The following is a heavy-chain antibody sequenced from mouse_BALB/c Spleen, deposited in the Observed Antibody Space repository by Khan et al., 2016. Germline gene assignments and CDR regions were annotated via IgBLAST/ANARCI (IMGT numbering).Heavy chain of an antibody. CDR2: ISYSGST. J-gene: IGHJ4*01. D-gene: IGHD1-1*01. V-gene: IGHV3-8*02. CDR1: GDSITSGY. CDR3: ARSDGSSYVRAMDY. Sequence: EVQLQESGPSLVKPSQTLSLTCSVTGDSITSGYWNWIRKFPGNKLEYMGYISYSGSTYYNPSLKSRISIPRDTSKNQYYLQLNSVTTEDTATYYCARSDGSSYVRAMDYWGQGTSVTVSS.